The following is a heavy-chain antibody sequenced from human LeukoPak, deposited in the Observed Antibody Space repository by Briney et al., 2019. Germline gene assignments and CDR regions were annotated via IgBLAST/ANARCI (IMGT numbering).Heavy chain of an antibody. Sequence: GGSLRLSCAASGFTFSSYEMNWVRQAPGKGLEWVSYISSSGSTIYYADSVKGRFTISRENAKNSLYLQMNSLRAEDTAVYYCAKTRGYSYGPHFDYWGQGTLVTVSS. CDR2: ISSSGSTI. J-gene: IGHJ4*02. D-gene: IGHD5-18*01. CDR1: GFTFSSYE. V-gene: IGHV3-48*03. CDR3: AKTRGYSYGPHFDY.